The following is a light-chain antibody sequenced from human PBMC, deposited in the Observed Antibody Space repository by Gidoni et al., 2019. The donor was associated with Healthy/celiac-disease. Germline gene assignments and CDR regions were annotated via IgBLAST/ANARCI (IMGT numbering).Light chain of an antibody. Sequence: DIQMTQSPSSLSASVGDRVTITCQASQDISNYLNWYQQKPGKAPTLLIYDASNLETGVPSRCSGSGSGTDFTFTSSSVQPEVSVTYYWQQYDHLPPAFGGGTKVEIK. V-gene: IGKV1-33*01. CDR2: DAS. J-gene: IGKJ4*01. CDR3: QQYDHLPPA. CDR1: QDISNY.